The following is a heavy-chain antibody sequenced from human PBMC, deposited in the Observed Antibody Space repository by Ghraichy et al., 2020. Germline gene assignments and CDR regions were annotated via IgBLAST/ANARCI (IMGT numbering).Heavy chain of an antibody. Sequence: GGSLRLSCAASGFTFSSYAMHWVRQAPGKGLEWVALISYDGSNKYYADSVKGRFTISRDNSKNTLYLQMNTLRAEDTAVYYCARAAANYCSSTSCYTWTAAFDYWGQGTLVTVSS. CDR3: ARAAANYCSSTSCYTWTAAFDY. CDR2: ISYDGSNK. CDR1: GFTFSSYA. D-gene: IGHD2-2*02. J-gene: IGHJ4*02. V-gene: IGHV3-30*04.